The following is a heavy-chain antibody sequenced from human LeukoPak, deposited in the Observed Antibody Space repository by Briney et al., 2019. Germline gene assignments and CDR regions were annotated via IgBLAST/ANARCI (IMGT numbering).Heavy chain of an antibody. CDR3: ASGWYRFAPCDY. CDR1: GGSFSGYY. J-gene: IGHJ4*02. CDR2: INHSGST. D-gene: IGHD1-26*01. V-gene: IGHV4-34*01. Sequence: SETLSLTCAVYGGSFSGYYWSWIRQPPGKGLEWIGEINHSGSTNYNPSLKSRVTISVDTSKNQFSLKLSSVTAADTAVYYCASGWYRFAPCDYWGQGTLVTVSS.